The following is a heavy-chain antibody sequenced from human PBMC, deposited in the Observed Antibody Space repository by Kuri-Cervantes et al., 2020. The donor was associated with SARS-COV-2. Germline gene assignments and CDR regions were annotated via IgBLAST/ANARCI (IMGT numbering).Heavy chain of an antibody. J-gene: IGHJ4*02. Sequence: GESLKISCAASGFTFSSYAMSWVRQAPGKGLGWVSAISGSGGSTYYADSVKGRFTISRDNSKNMLFLQMNSLRAEDTAVYYCVRDGDHWNFDYWGQGTLVTVSS. CDR2: ISGSGGST. D-gene: IGHD1-1*01. CDR1: GFTFSSYA. V-gene: IGHV3-23*01. CDR3: VRDGDHWNFDY.